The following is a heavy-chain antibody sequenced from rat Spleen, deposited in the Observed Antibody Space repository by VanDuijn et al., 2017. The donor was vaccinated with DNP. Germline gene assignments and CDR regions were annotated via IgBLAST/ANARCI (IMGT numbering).Heavy chain of an antibody. D-gene: IGHD1-11*01. J-gene: IGHJ2*01. CDR1: GFTFSNYY. Sequence: EVQLVESVGGLVQPGRSMKLSCAASGFTFSNYYMAWVRQAPTKGLEWVAAISTGGGNTYYRDSVKGRFTISRDNAKSTLYLQMDSLRSEETATYYCAKAGGYSPCYFDYWGQGVMVTVSS. CDR3: AKAGGYSPCYFDY. CDR2: ISTGGGNT. V-gene: IGHV5S11*01.